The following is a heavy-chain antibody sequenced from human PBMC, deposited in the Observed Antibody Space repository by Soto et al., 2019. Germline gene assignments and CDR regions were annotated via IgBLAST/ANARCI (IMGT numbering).Heavy chain of an antibody. V-gene: IGHV4-39*01. Sequence: QLQLQESGPGLVKPSETLSLTCTVSGGSISSSGHYWGWIRQPPGKGLEWIGSMYYRGSSYYNPSLKSRFTISVDTSKNQFSLKLNSVTAADTAVYYCATYGSGWYFDYWGQGTLVTVAS. D-gene: IGHD6-19*01. CDR3: ATYGSGWYFDY. CDR1: GGSISSSGHY. CDR2: MYYRGSS. J-gene: IGHJ4*02.